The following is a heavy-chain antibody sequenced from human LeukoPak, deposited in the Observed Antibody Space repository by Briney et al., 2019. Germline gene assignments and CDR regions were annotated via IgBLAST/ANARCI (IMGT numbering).Heavy chain of an antibody. CDR1: GYTLTELS. CDR3: ARDGSSHNWFDP. V-gene: IGHV1-24*01. Sequence: GASVKVSCKVSGYTLTELSMHWVRQAPGKGLEWMGGFDPEDGETIYAQKFQGSVTMTEDTSTDTAYMELSSLRSEDTAVYYCARDGSSHNWFDPWGQGTLVTVSS. D-gene: IGHD5-12*01. CDR2: FDPEDGET. J-gene: IGHJ5*02.